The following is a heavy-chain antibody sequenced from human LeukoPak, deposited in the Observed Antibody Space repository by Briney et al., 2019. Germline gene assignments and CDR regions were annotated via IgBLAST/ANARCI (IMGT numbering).Heavy chain of an antibody. CDR3: ARGGYYYDSSGYIY. D-gene: IGHD3-22*01. V-gene: IGHV4-30-2*01. J-gene: IGHJ4*02. CDR1: GGSISSGGYS. CDR2: IYHSGST. Sequence: SETLSLTCAVSGGSISSGGYSWSWIRQPPGKGLEWIGYIYHSGSTYYNPSLKSRVTISVDRSKNQFSLKLSSVTAADTAVYYCARGGYYYDSSGYIYWGQGTLVTVSS.